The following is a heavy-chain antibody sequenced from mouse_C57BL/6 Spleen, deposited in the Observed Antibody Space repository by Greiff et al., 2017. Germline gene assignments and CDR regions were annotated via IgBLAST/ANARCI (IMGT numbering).Heavy chain of an antibody. CDR3: ARLRYAMDY. CDR2: IDPSDSYT. CDR1: GYTFTSYW. Sequence: VQLQQPGAELVMPGASVKLSCKASGYTFTSYWMHWVKQRPGQGLEWIGEIDPSDSYTNYNQKFKGKSPLTVDKSSSTAYMQLSSLTSEDSAVYYCARLRYAMDYWGQGTSVTVSS. V-gene: IGHV1-69*01. J-gene: IGHJ4*01.